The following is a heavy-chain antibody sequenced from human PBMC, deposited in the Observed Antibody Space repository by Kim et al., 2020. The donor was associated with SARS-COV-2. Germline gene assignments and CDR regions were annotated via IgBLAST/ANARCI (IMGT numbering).Heavy chain of an antibody. CDR3: AKDPVSAATQIWFDP. V-gene: IGHV3-23*01. CDR1: GFIFSSNA. Sequence: GGSLRLSCAASGFIFSSNAMSWVRQAPGKGLEWVSSISGSGDKTYYADSVKGRFTISRDNSKNTLYLQMNNLRDEDTAVYYCAKDPVSAATQIWFDPWGQGTLVTVSS. D-gene: IGHD2-2*01. J-gene: IGHJ5*02. CDR2: ISGSGDKT.